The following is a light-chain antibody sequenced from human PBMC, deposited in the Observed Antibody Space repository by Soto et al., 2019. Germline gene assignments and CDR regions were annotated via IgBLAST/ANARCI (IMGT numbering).Light chain of an antibody. J-gene: IGKJ2*01. CDR2: WAS. V-gene: IGKV4-1*01. CDR3: QQYESTPPT. Sequence: DIVMTQSPDSLAVSLGERATINCKSSQSVLYSSNNKNYLAWYQQRPGQPPKLLIYWASTRESGVPDRFSGSGSGADFTLTITSRQAEDVAVYYCQQYESTPPTFGQGTKLVIK. CDR1: QSVLYSSNNKNY.